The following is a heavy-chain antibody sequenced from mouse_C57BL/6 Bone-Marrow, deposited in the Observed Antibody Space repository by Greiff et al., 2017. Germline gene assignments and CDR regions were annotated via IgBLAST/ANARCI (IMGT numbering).Heavy chain of an antibody. J-gene: IGHJ2*01. V-gene: IGHV1-72*01. D-gene: IGHD1-1*01. CDR1: GYTFTSYW. Sequence: QVQLQQPGAELVKPGASVKLSCKASGYTFTSYWMHWVMQRPGRGLEWIGSIDPNSGGTTSNEKFKSKAPLTVDKPSSTADMQLSSLTSEDSAVYYCARLLRDDYWGQGNTLTVSS. CDR2: IDPNSGGT. CDR3: ARLLRDDY.